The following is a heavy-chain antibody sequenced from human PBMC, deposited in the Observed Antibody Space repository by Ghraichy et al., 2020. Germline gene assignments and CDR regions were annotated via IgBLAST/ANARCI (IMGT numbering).Heavy chain of an antibody. V-gene: IGHV1-2*02. CDR1: GYTFTGYY. CDR2: INPNSGGT. J-gene: IGHJ5*02. Sequence: ASVKVSCKASGYTFTGYYMHWVRQAPGQGLEWMGWINPNSGGTNYAQNFQGRVTMTMDTSISTAYMELSRLRSDDTAVYYCARERGGSGYDAWGQGTLVTVSS. D-gene: IGHD3-16*01. CDR3: ARERGGSGYDA.